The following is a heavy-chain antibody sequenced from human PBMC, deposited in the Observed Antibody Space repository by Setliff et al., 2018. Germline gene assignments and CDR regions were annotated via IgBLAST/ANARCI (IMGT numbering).Heavy chain of an antibody. CDR3: ARVSRTIVGARGFDY. CDR2: IIPIFGTA. CDR1: GGTFSSYG. Sequence: SVKVSCKASGGTFSSYGISWVRQAPGQGLEWMGGIIPIFGTANYAQKFQGRVTITADESTSTAYMELRSLRSEDTAVYYCARVSRTIVGARGFDYWGQGTLVTVSS. D-gene: IGHD1-26*01. J-gene: IGHJ4*02. V-gene: IGHV1-69*13.